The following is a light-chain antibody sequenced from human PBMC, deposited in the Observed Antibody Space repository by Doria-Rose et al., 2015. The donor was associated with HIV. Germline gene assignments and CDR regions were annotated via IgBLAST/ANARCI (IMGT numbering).Light chain of an antibody. J-gene: IGKJ1*01. CDR2: DGS. V-gene: IGKV3-20*01. CDR3: HQYGTSWT. Sequence: EIVMTQSPGTLSLSPGESATLSCRASQSFRSTYLRWYQQKPGQAPSLLIYDGSTRATGIPDRFSASGSGTDFTLTINRLEPEDFALYYCHQYGTSWTFGQGTKVEI. CDR1: QSFRSTY.